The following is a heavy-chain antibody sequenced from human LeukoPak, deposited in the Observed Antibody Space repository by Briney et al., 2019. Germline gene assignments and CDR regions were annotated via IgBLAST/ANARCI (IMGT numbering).Heavy chain of an antibody. CDR3: ANKVGDVTAYDH. Sequence: PSETLSLTCTVSGGSISNYYWSWVRQPPGKGLEWIGFIYYSGSTNYNPSLKSRVTISVDTSKNQFSLKLTSVTAADTSVYYCANKVGDVTAYDHWGQGTLVTVSS. CDR1: GGSISNYY. CDR2: IYYSGST. D-gene: IGHD2-21*02. V-gene: IGHV4-59*08. J-gene: IGHJ4*02.